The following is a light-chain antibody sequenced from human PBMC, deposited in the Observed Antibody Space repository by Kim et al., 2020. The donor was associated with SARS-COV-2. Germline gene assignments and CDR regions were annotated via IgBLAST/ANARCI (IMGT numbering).Light chain of an antibody. J-gene: IGLJ2*01. CDR2: GKD. Sequence: ASAQTDRITCKGNSLRTYYATGYKQKPRQAPKVFIYGKDNRPSGVPDRFSGSSAGNTAYLSITGTQAGDEADYYCNSRDSNDYVVFGGGTKVTVL. CDR3: NSRDSNDYVV. CDR1: SLRTYY. V-gene: IGLV3-19*01.